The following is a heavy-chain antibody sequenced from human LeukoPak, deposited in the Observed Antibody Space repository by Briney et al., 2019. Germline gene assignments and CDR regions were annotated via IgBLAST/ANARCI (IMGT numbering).Heavy chain of an antibody. Sequence: ASVKVSCKAPGGTFSDYAISWVRQAPGQGLEWMGRIIPHFGTSSYRQKFLGRVTITADESTSTAYMELSSLTSEDTAMYYCARRAIGNTDIGAFAFDYWGQGTLVTVSS. D-gene: IGHD1-7*01. CDR1: GGTFSDYA. J-gene: IGHJ4*02. CDR2: IIPHFGTS. CDR3: ARRAIGNTDIGAFAFDY. V-gene: IGHV1-69*13.